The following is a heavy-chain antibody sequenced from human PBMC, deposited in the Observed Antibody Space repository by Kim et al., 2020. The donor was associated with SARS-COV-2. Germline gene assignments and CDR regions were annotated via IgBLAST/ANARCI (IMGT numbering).Heavy chain of an antibody. D-gene: IGHD2-15*01. J-gene: IGHJ5*02. CDR2: TYYRSKWYN. CDR1: GDSVSSNSAA. CDR3: ARGQESGGVNPEDWFDP. Sequence: SQTLSLTCAISGDSVSSNSAAWNWIRQSPSRGLEWLGRTYYRSKWYNDYAVSVKSRITINPDTSKNQFSLQLNSVTPEDTAVYYCARGQESGGVNPEDWFDPWGQGTLVTVSS. V-gene: IGHV6-1*01.